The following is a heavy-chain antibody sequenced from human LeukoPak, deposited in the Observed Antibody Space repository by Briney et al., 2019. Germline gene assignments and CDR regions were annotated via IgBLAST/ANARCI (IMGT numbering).Heavy chain of an antibody. Sequence: GGSLRLSCAASGFTFSSYSMNWVRQAPGEGLEWVSSISSRSSYIYYADSVKGRFTISRDNAKKSLYLQMNSLRAEDTAVYYCARGVLKSGSDYWGQGTLVTVSS. CDR3: ARGVLKSGSDY. D-gene: IGHD1-26*01. CDR1: GFTFSSYS. J-gene: IGHJ4*02. V-gene: IGHV3-21*01. CDR2: ISSRSSYI.